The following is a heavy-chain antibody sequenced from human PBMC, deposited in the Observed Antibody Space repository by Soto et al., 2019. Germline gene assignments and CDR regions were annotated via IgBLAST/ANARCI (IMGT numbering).Heavy chain of an antibody. CDR3: ASQASGWYPDY. V-gene: IGHV4-31*03. CDR1: GGSISSGGYY. D-gene: IGHD6-19*01. Sequence: QVQLQESGPGLVKPSQTLSLTCTVSGGSISSGGYYWSWLRQHPGKGLEWIGYIFDSGTTYYNPSLKRRVTISVDPSKSQVSPRLPSVTATDTAVYYCASQASGWYPDYWGQGTLVTVSS. CDR2: IFDSGTT. J-gene: IGHJ4*02.